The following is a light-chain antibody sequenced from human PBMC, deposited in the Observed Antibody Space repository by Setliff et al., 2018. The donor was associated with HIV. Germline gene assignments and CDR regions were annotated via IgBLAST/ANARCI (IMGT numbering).Light chain of an antibody. Sequence: QSVLTQPASVSGSPGQSITISCTGTNSDVGAYNYVFWYQQHPGKAPKLMIYEVSNRPSGVSNRFSGSKSGNTASLTISGLQAEDEADYYCSSYTTSTTLGFGGGTK. V-gene: IGLV2-14*01. J-gene: IGLJ3*02. CDR3: SSYTTSTTLG. CDR1: NSDVGAYNY. CDR2: EVS.